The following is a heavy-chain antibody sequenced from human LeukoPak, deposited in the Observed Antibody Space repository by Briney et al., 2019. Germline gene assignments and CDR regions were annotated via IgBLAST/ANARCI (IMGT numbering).Heavy chain of an antibody. Sequence: ASVKVSCKASGGTFSRYAISWVRQAPGQGLEWMGGYIPMFGTANYAQNFQNRVTITADESTSTFSMEVNSLRPEDTAVYFCAGASSKWELSFWGQGTLVTVSS. J-gene: IGHJ4*02. V-gene: IGHV1-69*13. CDR3: AGASSKWELSF. CDR1: GGTFSRYA. D-gene: IGHD1-26*01. CDR2: YIPMFGTA.